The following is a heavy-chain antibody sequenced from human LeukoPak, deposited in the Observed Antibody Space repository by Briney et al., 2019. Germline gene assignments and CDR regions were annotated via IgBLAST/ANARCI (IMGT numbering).Heavy chain of an antibody. J-gene: IGHJ6*02. V-gene: IGHV1-69*04. Sequence: SVKVSCKASGGTFSNYAITWVRQAPGQGLEWMGRIIPILAIANYAQKFQGRVTITADKSTSTAYMELSSLRSEDTAVYYSARGGYNLSYYYGMDVWGQGTTVTVSS. D-gene: IGHD5-24*01. CDR1: GGTFSNYA. CDR3: ARGGYNLSYYYGMDV. CDR2: IIPILAIA.